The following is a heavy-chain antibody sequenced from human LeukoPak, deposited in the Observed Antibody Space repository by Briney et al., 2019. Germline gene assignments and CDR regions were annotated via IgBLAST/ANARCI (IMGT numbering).Heavy chain of an antibody. CDR3: ARDPYYVSSGYYSDY. Sequence: SDSLSLTCTVCGGSMSSGSYYGPWIRKPAGKGLEWIGRIYTSGSTNYTPSLKSRVTISVDTSKNQFSLKLSSVTAADTAVYYCARDPYYVSSGYYSDYWGQGTLVTVSS. CDR2: IYTSGST. V-gene: IGHV4-61*02. D-gene: IGHD3-22*01. J-gene: IGHJ4*02. CDR1: GGSMSSGSYY.